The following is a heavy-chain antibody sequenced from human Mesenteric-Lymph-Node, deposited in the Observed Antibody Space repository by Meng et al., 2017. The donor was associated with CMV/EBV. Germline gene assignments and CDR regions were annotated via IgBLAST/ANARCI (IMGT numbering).Heavy chain of an antibody. D-gene: IGHD5-18*01. CDR2: VSYSGST. CDR3: AREYSSSDY. CDR1: GGSLSGYY. Sequence: GPLRLSCTVSGGSLSGYYWHWIRQPPGRGLEWIGYVSYSGSTNYNPSLKSRVTISGDTSKNQFSLQLTSVTAADTAVYYCAREYSSSDYWGQGKLVTVSS. J-gene: IGHJ4*02. V-gene: IGHV4-59*01.